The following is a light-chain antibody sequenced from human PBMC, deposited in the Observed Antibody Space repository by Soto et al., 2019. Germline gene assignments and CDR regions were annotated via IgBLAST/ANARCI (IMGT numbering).Light chain of an antibody. CDR2: EAS. V-gene: IGKV3-11*01. J-gene: IGKJ1*01. CDR1: QSISRTY. Sequence: ETVLTQSPGTLSLSQGERSTLXXRASQSISRTYLAWYQQRPGQAPRLXISEASNRAAGIPARFSGSGSGTDFTLTISSLEPEDFGVYYCQQSHNWPRTFGQGTKVDIK. CDR3: QQSHNWPRT.